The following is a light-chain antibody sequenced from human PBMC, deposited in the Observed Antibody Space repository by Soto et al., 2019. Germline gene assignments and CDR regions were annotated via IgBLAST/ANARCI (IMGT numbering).Light chain of an antibody. Sequence: ETVMTQSPATLSVSQGERATLSCRASQSVSSKLAWYQQKPGQAPRLLIYGASTRATGIPARFSGSGSGTEFTLSISSLQSEDFAVYYCQQYNNWPPITFGQGTRLEIK. J-gene: IGKJ5*01. V-gene: IGKV3D-15*01. CDR3: QQYNNWPPIT. CDR1: QSVSSK. CDR2: GAS.